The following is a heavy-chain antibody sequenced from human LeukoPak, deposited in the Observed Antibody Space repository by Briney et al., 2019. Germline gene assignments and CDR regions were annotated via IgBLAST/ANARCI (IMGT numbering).Heavy chain of an antibody. CDR3: AKRGTYSSGWYGMDV. Sequence: GGSLRLSCTASGFTFTSYGMNWVRQAPGKGLEWVSFIDTSGSYIYYGDSLKGRVTISRDNAKNSLYLQMNGLRAEDTAVYYCAKRGTYSSGWYGMDVWGQGTTVTVSS. CDR2: IDTSGSYI. J-gene: IGHJ6*02. D-gene: IGHD6-19*01. V-gene: IGHV3-21*01. CDR1: GFTFTSYG.